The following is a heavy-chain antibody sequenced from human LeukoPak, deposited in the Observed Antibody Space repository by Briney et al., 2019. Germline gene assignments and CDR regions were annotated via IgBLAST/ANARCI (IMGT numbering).Heavy chain of an antibody. V-gene: IGHV1-69*13. D-gene: IGHD3-10*01. CDR3: ARAHVVVLGGALGGMDV. Sequence: SVKVSCKASGGTFSSFAISWVRQAPGQGLEWMGGFIPIFGSAKYAQKFQGRVTITADESTSTAYMELSSLRSDDTAVYYCARAHVVVLGGALGGMDVWGQGTTVTVSS. J-gene: IGHJ6*02. CDR1: GGTFSSFA. CDR2: FIPIFGSA.